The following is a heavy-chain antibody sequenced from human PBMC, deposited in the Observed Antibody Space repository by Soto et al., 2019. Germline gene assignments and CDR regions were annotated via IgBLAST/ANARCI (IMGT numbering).Heavy chain of an antibody. V-gene: IGHV1-18*01. CDR1: GYTFTSYG. J-gene: IGHJ6*02. D-gene: IGHD6-19*01. CDR3: ARRQWLVGGYYYGLDV. Sequence: QVQLVQSGAEVKKPGASVKVSCKASGYTFTSYGISWVRQAPGQGLEWMGWTSAYNGTTNYAQKLQGRVTMTTDTSTSTAYMELRSLRSDDTAVYYCARRQWLVGGYYYGLDVWGQGTTVTVSS. CDR2: TSAYNGTT.